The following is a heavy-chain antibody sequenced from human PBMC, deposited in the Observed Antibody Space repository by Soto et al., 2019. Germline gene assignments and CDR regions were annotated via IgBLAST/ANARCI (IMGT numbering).Heavy chain of an antibody. CDR2: ISSSSSTI. Sequence: GGSLRLSCAASGFTFSSYSMNWVRQAPGKGLEWVSYISSSSSTIYYADSVKGRFTISRDNAKNSLYLQMNSLRDEDTAVYYCARDLGYCSSTSCYGVYYYYGMDVWGQGTTVTVSS. V-gene: IGHV3-48*02. CDR3: ARDLGYCSSTSCYGVYYYYGMDV. CDR1: GFTFSSYS. J-gene: IGHJ6*02. D-gene: IGHD2-2*01.